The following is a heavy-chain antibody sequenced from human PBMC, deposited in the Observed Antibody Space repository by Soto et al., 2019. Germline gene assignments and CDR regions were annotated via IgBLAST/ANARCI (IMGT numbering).Heavy chain of an antibody. CDR2: IIPIFGTA. V-gene: IGHV1-69*13. Sequence: GASVKVSCKASGGTFSSYAISWVRQAPGQGLEWMGGIIPIFGTANYAQKFQGRVTITADESTSTAYMELSSLRSEDTAVYYCARNPWPGIYGDYGNYYYYGMDVWGQGTTVTVSS. CDR1: GGTFSSYA. J-gene: IGHJ6*02. D-gene: IGHD4-17*01. CDR3: ARNPWPGIYGDYGNYYYYGMDV.